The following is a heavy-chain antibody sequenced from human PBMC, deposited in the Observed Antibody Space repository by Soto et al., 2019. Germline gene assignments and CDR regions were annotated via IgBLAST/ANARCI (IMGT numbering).Heavy chain of an antibody. CDR2: ISSSSSYI. CDR3: ARDQGEYSGYDHPQRAEYFQH. V-gene: IGHV3-21*01. CDR1: GFTFSSYS. Sequence: KSGGSLRLSCAASGFTFSSYSMNWVRQAPGKGLEWVSSISSSSSYIYYADSVKGRFTISRDNAKNSLYLQMNSLRAEDTAVYYCARDQGEYSGYDHPQRAEYFQHWGQGTLVTVSS. D-gene: IGHD5-12*01. J-gene: IGHJ1*01.